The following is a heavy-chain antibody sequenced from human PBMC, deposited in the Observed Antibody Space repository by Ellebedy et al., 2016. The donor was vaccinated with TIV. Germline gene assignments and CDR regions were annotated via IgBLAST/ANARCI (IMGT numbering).Heavy chain of an antibody. CDR3: ARDHERAFDI. J-gene: IGHJ3*02. CDR1: GYSFTGYY. Sequence: AASVKVSCKASGYSFTGYYMHWVRQAPGQGLEWMGWINPNSGGTKYAQKFRGRVTMTRDTSISTAYMDLSRLRSDDTAMYYCARDHERAFDIWGQGTMVIVSS. CDR2: INPNSGGT. V-gene: IGHV1-2*02.